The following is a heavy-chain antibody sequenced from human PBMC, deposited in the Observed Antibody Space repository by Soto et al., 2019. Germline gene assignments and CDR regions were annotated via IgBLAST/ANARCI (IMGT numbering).Heavy chain of an antibody. J-gene: IGHJ5*02. CDR3: ATDSAYCSGDCLPGGFDP. V-gene: IGHV3-23*01. D-gene: IGHD2-21*02. CDR1: RFTFSRFA. CDR2: ISSSGGGT. Sequence: QLLESGGGLVQPGGSLRLSCAASRFTFSRFAMSWVRQAPGRGLEWVSTISSSGGGTYYADSVKGRFTISRDNSTNTLYLRMNRLRAEDSAVYYCATDSAYCSGDCLPGGFDPWGQGTLVTVSS.